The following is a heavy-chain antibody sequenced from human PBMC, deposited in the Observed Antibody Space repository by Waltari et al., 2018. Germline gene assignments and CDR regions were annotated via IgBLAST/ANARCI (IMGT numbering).Heavy chain of an antibody. V-gene: IGHV1-24*01. CDR2: FDPDDGET. J-gene: IGHJ6*02. CDR1: GYTLTELS. D-gene: IGHD3-10*01. Sequence: QVQLVQSGAEVKKPGASVKVSCKVSGYTLTELSMHWVRQAPGKGLEWMGGFDPDDGETIYAQKFQGRVTRTEDTSTDTADMELSSLRSEDTAVYYCATVGGITMGRTRELYYYGMDVWGQGTTVTVSS. CDR3: ATVGGITMGRTRELYYYGMDV.